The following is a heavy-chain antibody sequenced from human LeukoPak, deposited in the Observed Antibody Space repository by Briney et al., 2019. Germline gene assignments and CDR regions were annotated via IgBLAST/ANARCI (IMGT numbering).Heavy chain of an antibody. CDR2: IYYSGST. Sequence: SQTLSLTCTVSGGSISSSSYYWGWIRQPPGKGLEWIGSIYYSGSTYYNPSLKSRVTISVDTSKNQFSLKLSSVTAADTAVYYCARAPKGYSFGMGYHYYNYMDVWGKGTTVTVSS. D-gene: IGHD5-18*01. J-gene: IGHJ6*03. CDR1: GGSISSSSYY. CDR3: ARAPKGYSFGMGYHYYNYMDV. V-gene: IGHV4-39*01.